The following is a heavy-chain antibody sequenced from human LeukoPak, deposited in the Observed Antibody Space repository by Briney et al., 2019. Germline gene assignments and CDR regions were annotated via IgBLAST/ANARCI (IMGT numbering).Heavy chain of an antibody. J-gene: IGHJ4*02. CDR1: GFTFSSYA. CDR2: ISGSGGST. D-gene: IGHD6-19*01. CDR3: AKVPTGWTPPYFDY. V-gene: IGHV3-23*01. Sequence: GGSLRLSCAASGFTFSSYAMSWVRQAPGKGLDWVSAISGSGGSTYYADSVKGRFTISRDNSKNTLYLEMNSLRAEDTAVYYCAKVPTGWTPPYFDYWGQGTLVTVSS.